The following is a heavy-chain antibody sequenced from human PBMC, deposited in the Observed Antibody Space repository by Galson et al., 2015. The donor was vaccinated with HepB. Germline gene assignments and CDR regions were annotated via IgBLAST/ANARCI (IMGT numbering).Heavy chain of an antibody. J-gene: IGHJ6*02. D-gene: IGHD2-2*01. CDR3: ARDLYCSSSNYYYYNYGMDV. V-gene: IGHV1-2*06. Sequence: SVKVSCKASGYTFTDYYMHWVRQAPGQGLEWMGRINPYSGGTDYAQKFQGRVTMTRDTSISTAYMEVSRLRSDDTAVYYCARDLYCSSSNYYYYNYGMDVWGHGTTVTVSS. CDR2: INPYSGGT. CDR1: GYTFTDYY.